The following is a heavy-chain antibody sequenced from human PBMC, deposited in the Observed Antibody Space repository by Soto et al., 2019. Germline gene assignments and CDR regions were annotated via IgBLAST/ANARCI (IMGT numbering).Heavy chain of an antibody. D-gene: IGHD2-21*02. CDR2: IIPVLRTP. CDR1: GGTFYSYI. Sequence: QVQLVQSGAEVRKPGSSVKVSCNASGGTFYSYIINWLRQAPGQGLEWMGRIIPVLRTPNYAQKFQGRVTISADKSTSTVYTELSSLTSDDTAVYYCAAPGGGDPLDSYGMDVWGQGTTVNVSS. J-gene: IGHJ6*02. V-gene: IGHV1-69*08. CDR3: AAPGGGDPLDSYGMDV.